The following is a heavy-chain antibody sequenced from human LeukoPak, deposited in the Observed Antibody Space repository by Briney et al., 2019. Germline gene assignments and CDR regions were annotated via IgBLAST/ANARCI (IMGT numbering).Heavy chain of an antibody. D-gene: IGHD6-13*01. CDR2: IYYSGST. V-gene: IGHV4-30-4*01. CDR3: ARRGSSWYGVYYYYYMDV. Sequence: PSQTLSLTCTVSGGSISSGDYYWRWIRQPPGKGLEWIGYIYYSGSTYYHPSLKSRVTISLHTSKTPFSLKLSSVTAADTAVYYCARRGSSWYGVYYYYYMDVWGKGTTVTVSS. J-gene: IGHJ6*03. CDR1: GGSISSGDYY.